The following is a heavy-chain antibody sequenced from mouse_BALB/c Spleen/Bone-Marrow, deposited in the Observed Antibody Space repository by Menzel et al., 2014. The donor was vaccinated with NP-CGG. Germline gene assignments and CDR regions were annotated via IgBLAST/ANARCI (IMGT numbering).Heavy chain of an antibody. V-gene: IGHV8-11*01. CDR3: ARASYYAFTY. Sequence: QVTLKECGPGILQPSQTLSLTCSFSGFSLSTYGIGVGWIRQPSGKGLEWLARIWWNDNKYYNTALKSRLTISKDTSNNQVFLKIASVDTADTATYSCARASYYAFTYWGQGTLVTVSA. D-gene: IGHD1-1*01. J-gene: IGHJ3*01. CDR1: GFSLSTYGIG. CDR2: IWWNDNK.